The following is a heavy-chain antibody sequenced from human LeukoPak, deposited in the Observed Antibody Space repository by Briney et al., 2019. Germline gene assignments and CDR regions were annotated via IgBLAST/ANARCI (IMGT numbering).Heavy chain of an antibody. J-gene: IGHJ4*02. CDR3: ARWRVAGAAAGYFDY. CDR1: GGSISSYY. CDR2: IYYSGST. Sequence: SETLSLTCTVSGGSISSYYWSWIRQPPGKGLEWIGYIYYSGSTNYNPSLKSRVTISVDTSKNQFSLKLSSVTAADTAVYYCARWRVAGAAAGYFDYWGQGTLVTVSS. V-gene: IGHV4-59*01. D-gene: IGHD6-13*01.